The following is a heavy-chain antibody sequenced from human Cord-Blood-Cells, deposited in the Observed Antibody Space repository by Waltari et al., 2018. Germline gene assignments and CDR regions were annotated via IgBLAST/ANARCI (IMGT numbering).Heavy chain of an antibody. CDR2: INPSGVST. CDR1: GYTFTSYY. J-gene: IGHJ6*03. D-gene: IGHD2-15*01. CDR3: ARGGCGSCYYYYYYMDV. V-gene: IGHV1-46*01. Sequence: QVQLVQSGAEVKKPGASVKVSCKASGYTFTSYYMHWVRQAPGQGFEWMGIINPSGVSTSYARKFRGRVTMTRDTSTSTVYMELSSLRSEDTAVYYCARGGCGSCYYYYYYMDVWGKGTTVTVSS.